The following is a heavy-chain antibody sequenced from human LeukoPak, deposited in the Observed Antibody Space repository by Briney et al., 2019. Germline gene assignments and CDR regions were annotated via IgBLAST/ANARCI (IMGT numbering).Heavy chain of an antibody. CDR3: ARQSSGYSIDY. Sequence: SETLSLTCAVSGYSISSGYYWGWIRQPPGKGLEWIGSIYHSGSTYYNPPLKSRVTISVDTSKNQFSLKLSSVTAADTAVYYCARQSSGYSIDYWGQGTLVTVSS. CDR1: GYSISSGYY. D-gene: IGHD3-22*01. V-gene: IGHV4-38-2*01. CDR2: IYHSGST. J-gene: IGHJ4*02.